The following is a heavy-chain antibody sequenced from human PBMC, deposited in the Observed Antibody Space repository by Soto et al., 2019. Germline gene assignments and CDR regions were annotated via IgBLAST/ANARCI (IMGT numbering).Heavy chain of an antibody. V-gene: IGHV4-4*02. J-gene: IGHJ5*02. CDR2: MYHSGIT. CDR1: GTSISSSYW. Sequence: PSETLSLTCVVSGTSISSSYWWTWVRQAPGKGLEWIGEMYHSGITNYNPSLKSRVTISVDTSKNQFSLKLSSVTAADTAVYYCAREGVAYYDSSPWGQGTLVTVSS. CDR3: AREGVAYYDSSP. D-gene: IGHD3-22*01.